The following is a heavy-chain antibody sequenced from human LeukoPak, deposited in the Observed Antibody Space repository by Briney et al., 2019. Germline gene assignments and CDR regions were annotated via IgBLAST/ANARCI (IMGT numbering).Heavy chain of an antibody. J-gene: IGHJ4*02. CDR3: ARRHSESGYDMTDFDY. D-gene: IGHD5-12*01. CDR1: GYRFTDYW. Sequence: GEPLKISCQGSGYRFTDYWIAWVRQMPGKGLEWMGIIYPGDSDTIYSPSFQGQVTMSADKSISTAYLQWSSLKASDTAMYYCARRHSESGYDMTDFDYWGQGTLVTVSS. V-gene: IGHV5-51*01. CDR2: IYPGDSDT.